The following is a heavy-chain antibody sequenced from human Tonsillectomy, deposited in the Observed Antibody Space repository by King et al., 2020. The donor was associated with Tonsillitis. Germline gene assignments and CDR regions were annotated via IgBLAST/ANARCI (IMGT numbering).Heavy chain of an antibody. CDR1: GGSISSSDPY. D-gene: IGHD1-26*01. CDR3: ARYVSGSFDY. J-gene: IGHJ4*02. V-gene: IGHV4-39*01. Sequence: QLQESGPGVVKPSETLPLTCTISGGSISSSDPYWAWIRQPPGKGLEWIGYMYYRGASFYNPSLKSRITISGGTSGNRFSLKLSSVTAADTAVYFCARYVSGSFDYWGQGALVTVSS. CDR2: MYYRGAS.